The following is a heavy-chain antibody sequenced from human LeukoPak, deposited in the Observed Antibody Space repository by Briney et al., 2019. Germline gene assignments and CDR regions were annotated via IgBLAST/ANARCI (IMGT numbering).Heavy chain of an antibody. J-gene: IGHJ4*02. CDR1: GYTFTSYA. D-gene: IGHD3-9*01. CDR3: ARDSYDILTGAHFDY. Sequence: ASVKVSCKASGYTFTSYAMHWVRQAPGQRLEWMGWINAGNGNTKYSQKFQGRVTITRDTSASTAYMELSSLRSDDTAVYYCARDSYDILTGAHFDYWGQGTLVTVSS. V-gene: IGHV1-3*01. CDR2: INAGNGNT.